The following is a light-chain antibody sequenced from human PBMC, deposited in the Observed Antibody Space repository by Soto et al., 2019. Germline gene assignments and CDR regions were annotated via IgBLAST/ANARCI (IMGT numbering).Light chain of an antibody. CDR2: RSD. CDR3: SARDDSLSGVV. Sequence: QSVLTQPPSASGTPGQRVTISCSGSSSNIGSNHVYWFQQFPGTAPKLLMYRSDQRPSGVPDRFSGSKSGTSASLAISGLRSDDEADYYCSARDDSLSGVVFGGGTNLTVL. J-gene: IGLJ2*01. CDR1: SSNIGSNH. V-gene: IGLV1-47*01.